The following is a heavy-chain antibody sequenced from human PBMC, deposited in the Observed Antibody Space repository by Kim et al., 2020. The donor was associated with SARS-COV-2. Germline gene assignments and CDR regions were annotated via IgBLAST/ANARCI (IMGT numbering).Heavy chain of an antibody. D-gene: IGHD3-10*01. CDR2: IKEDGSEK. CDR1: GFTLNSYW. V-gene: IGHV3-7*03. Sequence: GGSLRLSCAASGFTLNSYWMTWVRQAPGKGLEWVANIKEDGSEKYYVDSVKGRFTISRDNAKNSLYLQMNSLRAEDTAVYYCARTNVLLWFGELSYWGQGTLVNVSS. J-gene: IGHJ4*02. CDR3: ARTNVLLWFGELSY.